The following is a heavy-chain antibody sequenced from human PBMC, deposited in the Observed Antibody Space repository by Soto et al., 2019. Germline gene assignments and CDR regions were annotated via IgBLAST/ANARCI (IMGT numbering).Heavy chain of an antibody. Sequence: GGSLRLSCAASGFTFSSYSMNWVRQAPGKGLEWVSSISSSSSYIYYADSVKGRFTISRDNAKNSLYLQMNSLRAEDTAVYYCARDASRVDYDILTGYYPVDYWGQGTLVTVSS. CDR3: ARDASRVDYDILTGYYPVDY. V-gene: IGHV3-21*01. CDR1: GFTFSSYS. J-gene: IGHJ4*02. CDR2: ISSSSSYI. D-gene: IGHD3-9*01.